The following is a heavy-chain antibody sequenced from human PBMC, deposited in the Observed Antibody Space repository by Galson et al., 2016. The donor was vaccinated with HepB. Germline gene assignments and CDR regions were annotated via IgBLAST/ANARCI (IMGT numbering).Heavy chain of an antibody. Sequence: SLRLSCAASGFTFSTYWMSWVRLAPGKGLEWVANIKPDGSEKYYVDSVKGRFTISRDTAKSSLYLQMNSLRAEDTAVYYCARRQMYTMSAFDYWGQGTLVTVSS. CDR2: IKPDGSEK. D-gene: IGHD5-24*01. J-gene: IGHJ4*02. CDR1: GFTFSTYW. V-gene: IGHV3-7*03. CDR3: ARRQMYTMSAFDY.